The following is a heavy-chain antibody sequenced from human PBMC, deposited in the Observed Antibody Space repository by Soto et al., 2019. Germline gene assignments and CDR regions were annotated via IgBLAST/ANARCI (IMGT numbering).Heavy chain of an antibody. CDR1: GFTFSNYA. J-gene: IGHJ6*02. CDR2: TRSNGEYT. Sequence: PVGSLRLSCAGSGFTFSNYAMTWVRQAPGKGLEWVSTTRSNGEYTYYADSVKGRFTVSRDNSQNALFLEMSSLRVEDTAVHYCAKESMSVAVSASRVYGMDVWGQGTTVTVSS. V-gene: IGHV3-23*01. CDR3: AKESMSVAVSASRVYGMDV. D-gene: IGHD6-6*01.